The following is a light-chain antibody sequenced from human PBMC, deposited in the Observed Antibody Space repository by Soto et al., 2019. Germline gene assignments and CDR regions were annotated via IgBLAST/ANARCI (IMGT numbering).Light chain of an antibody. CDR3: SSYTTNNIPV. CDR1: SSDVGGYKY. V-gene: IGLV2-14*01. CDR2: EVS. Sequence: QSVLTQPASVSGSPGQSITISCTGTSSDVGGYKYVSWYQQHRGKAPKLMIYEVSNRPSGVSNRFSGSKSGNTASLTISGLQAEDDADYYCSSYTTNNIPVFGGGTKLTVL. J-gene: IGLJ3*02.